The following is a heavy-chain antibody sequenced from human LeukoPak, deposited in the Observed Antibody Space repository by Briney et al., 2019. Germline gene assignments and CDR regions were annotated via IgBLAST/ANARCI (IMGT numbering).Heavy chain of an antibody. CDR3: ARGSIVATRFDY. J-gene: IGHJ4*02. Sequence: SETLSLTCSVSGGSISSYYWSWIRQPPGKGLEWIGYIYYSGSTNYNPSLKSRVTISVDTSKNQFSLKLSSVTAADTAVYYCARGSIVATRFDYWGQGTLVTVSS. CDR1: GGSISSYY. D-gene: IGHD5-12*01. V-gene: IGHV4-59*01. CDR2: IYYSGST.